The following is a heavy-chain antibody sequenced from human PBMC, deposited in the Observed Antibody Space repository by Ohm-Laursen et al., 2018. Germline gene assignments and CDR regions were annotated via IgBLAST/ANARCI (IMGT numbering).Heavy chain of an antibody. Sequence: ASVKVSCKTSGYTFTSYDINWVRQATGQGLEWMGWMNPNSGNTGYAQKFQGRVTMTRNTSISTAYMELSSLRSEDTAVYYCASHLIAARPVDYWGQGTLVTVSS. CDR2: MNPNSGNT. CDR3: ASHLIAARPVDY. J-gene: IGHJ4*02. V-gene: IGHV1-8*01. D-gene: IGHD6-6*01. CDR1: GYTFTSYD.